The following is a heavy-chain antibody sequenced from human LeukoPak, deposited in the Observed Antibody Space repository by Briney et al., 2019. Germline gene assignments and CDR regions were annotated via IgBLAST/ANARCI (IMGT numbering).Heavy chain of an antibody. CDR1: GFTFSSYW. J-gene: IGHJ4*02. D-gene: IGHD1-26*01. CDR3: ATIGRGTIDY. Sequence: GGSLRLSCAASGFTFSSYWMSWVRQAPGKGLEWVGRIKGETNDETTDYAAPVKDRFIISRDDSRNTLYLQMNSLKSEDTAVYYCATIGRGTIDYWGQGILVTVSS. V-gene: IGHV3-15*01. CDR2: IKGETNDETT.